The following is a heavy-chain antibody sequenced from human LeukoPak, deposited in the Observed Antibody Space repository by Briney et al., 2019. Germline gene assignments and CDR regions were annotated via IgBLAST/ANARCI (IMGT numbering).Heavy chain of an antibody. J-gene: IGHJ5*02. CDR3: AREGFYYDSSGYFNWFDP. V-gene: IGHV1-2*06. Sequence: ASVNVSCKASGYTFTGYYMHWVRQAPGQGLEWMGRINPNSGGTNYAQKFQGRVTMTRDTSISTAYMELSRLRSDDTAVYYCAREGFYYDSSGYFNWFDPWGQGTLVTVSS. CDR2: INPNSGGT. D-gene: IGHD3-22*01. CDR1: GYTFTGYY.